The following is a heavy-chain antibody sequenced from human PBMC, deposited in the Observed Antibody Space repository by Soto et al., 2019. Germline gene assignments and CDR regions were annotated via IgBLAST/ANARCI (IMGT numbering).Heavy chain of an antibody. CDR3: AVTYYNVWRGYTSPSFDY. V-gene: IGHV3-53*04. CDR2: IYSGGST. CDR1: GFTVSSNY. D-gene: IGHD3-3*01. Sequence: EVQLVESGGGLVQPGGSLRLSCAASGFTVSSNYMSWVRQAPGKGLEWVSVIYSGGSTYYADSVKGRFTMSRHNSKNTLHLQMNSRRAEDTAVYYCAVTYYNVWRGYTSPSFDYWGQGTLVTVSS. J-gene: IGHJ4*02.